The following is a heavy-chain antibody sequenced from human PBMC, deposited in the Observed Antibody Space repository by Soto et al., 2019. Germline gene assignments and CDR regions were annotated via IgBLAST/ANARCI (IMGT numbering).Heavy chain of an antibody. CDR3: AKGHTSI. CDR1: GFTFSSYG. Sequence: QVQLVESGGGVVQPGRSLRLSCAASGFTFSSYGMHWVRQAPGKGLEWVAVISYDGSNKYYADSVKGRFTISRDNSKNTLYLQMNSLRAEDTAVYYCAKGHTSIWGQGTMVTVSS. V-gene: IGHV3-30*18. J-gene: IGHJ3*02. D-gene: IGHD2-2*02. CDR2: ISYDGSNK.